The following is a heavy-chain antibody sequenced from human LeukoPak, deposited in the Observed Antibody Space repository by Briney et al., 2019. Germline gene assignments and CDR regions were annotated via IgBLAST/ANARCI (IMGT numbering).Heavy chain of an antibody. V-gene: IGHV3-23*01. CDR3: AKVSTYGDDYHDAFDI. J-gene: IGHJ3*02. CDR2: VSGSGGTT. D-gene: IGHD4-17*01. Sequence: SGGSLRLSCAASGFTFRNYAMSWVRQAPGKGLEWVSAVSGSGGTTYYADSVRGRFTISRDNSKNTLYLQMNSLRAEDTAVYYCAKVSTYGDDYHDAFDIWGQGTMVTVS. CDR1: GFTFRNYA.